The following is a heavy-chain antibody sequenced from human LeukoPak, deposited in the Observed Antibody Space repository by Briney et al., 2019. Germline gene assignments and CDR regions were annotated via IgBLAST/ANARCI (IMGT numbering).Heavy chain of an antibody. Sequence: PGGSLRLSCAASGFTFSSYDMHSVRQATGKGREWVSVIGTAGDTYYPGSVKGRFTISRENAKNSLYLQMNSLRAGDTAVYYCARAPQGSSVLDYWGQGTLVTVSS. CDR3: ARAPQGSSVLDY. D-gene: IGHD6-19*01. CDR1: GFTFSSYD. CDR2: IGTAGDT. J-gene: IGHJ4*02. V-gene: IGHV3-13*01.